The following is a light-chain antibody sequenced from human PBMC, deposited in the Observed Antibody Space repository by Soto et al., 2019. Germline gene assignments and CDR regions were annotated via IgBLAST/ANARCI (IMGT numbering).Light chain of an antibody. CDR2: DVS. V-gene: IGLV2-14*01. J-gene: IGLJ1*01. CDR3: CSYTTSSTYV. CDR1: SSDVGRYNY. Sequence: SALTQAASVYGSPGLPITITCITTSSDVGRYNYVSWYQQHPAKATKLMIYDVSHRPSRVSNRFSGSKSGNTASLTISGLQAEDEADYYCCSYTTSSTYVFGTGTKVTVL.